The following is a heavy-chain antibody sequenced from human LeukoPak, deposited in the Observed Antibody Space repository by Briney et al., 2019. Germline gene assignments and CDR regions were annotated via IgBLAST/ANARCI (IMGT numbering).Heavy chain of an antibody. J-gene: IGHJ4*02. V-gene: IGHV3-23*01. CDR3: ATGLSFRATPIGAAGPSGY. Sequence: GGSLRLSCAASGFTFSSYAMSWVRQAPGKGLEWVAAIRGSGGSTYYVDSVKGRFTISRDNSKNTLYLQMNSLRAEDTAVYYCATGLSFRATPIGAAGPSGYWGRGTLVTVSS. CDR1: GFTFSSYA. CDR2: IRGSGGST. D-gene: IGHD6-13*01.